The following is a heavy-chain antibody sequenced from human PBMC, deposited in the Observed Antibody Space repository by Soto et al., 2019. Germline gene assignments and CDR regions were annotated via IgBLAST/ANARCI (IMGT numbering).Heavy chain of an antibody. CDR3: STRAYDTNGYYRFDH. J-gene: IGHJ5*01. CDR1: GGSFSGHS. D-gene: IGHD3-22*01. Sequence: QVQLQQWGAGLLKPSETLSLTCAVYGGSFSGHSWTWIRQSPGKGLEWIGDINHSGRVNYSPSLKSPVTISLDTSKNQFSLTLSAVTAADTAMYYCSTRAYDTNGYYRFDHWGQGTLVTVSS. V-gene: IGHV4-34*01. CDR2: INHSGRV.